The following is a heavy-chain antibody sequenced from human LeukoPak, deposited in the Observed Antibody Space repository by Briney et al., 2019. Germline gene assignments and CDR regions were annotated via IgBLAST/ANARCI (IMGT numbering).Heavy chain of an antibody. CDR2: ISSSGDFT. V-gene: IGHV3-23*01. Sequence: GGSLTLSCAASGFTFSSYTMNWVRQAPGEGREWISNISSSGDFTYNVDSVRDRFTSSRDNSKNPLYLQMNSLGAEDTAIYYCAKDSFYALDVWGQGTMVTVSS. J-gene: IGHJ3*01. CDR3: AKDSFYALDV. CDR1: GFTFSSYT.